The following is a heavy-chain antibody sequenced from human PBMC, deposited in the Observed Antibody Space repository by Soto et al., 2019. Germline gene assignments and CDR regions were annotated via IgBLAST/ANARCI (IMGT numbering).Heavy chain of an antibody. V-gene: IGHV1-69*13. Sequence: VKVSCKASGGIFSSYAISWVRQAPGQGLAWMGWFIPSFVTSNYAQKFQGRVTINADESTRKAYMELSSLRSEDTAVYYCAREMLYGDYDFGLFDIWGQGKMLTISS. CDR1: GGIFSSYA. D-gene: IGHD4-17*01. CDR2: FIPSFVTS. CDR3: AREMLYGDYDFGLFDI. J-gene: IGHJ3*02.